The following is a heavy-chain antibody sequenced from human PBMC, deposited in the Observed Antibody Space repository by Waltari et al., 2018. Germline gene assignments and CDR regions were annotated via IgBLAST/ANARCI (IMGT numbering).Heavy chain of an antibody. Sequence: EVQLVESGGGLVQPGGSLRLSCAASGFIFDIYWLHWVRQAPGTGLVWVSRINGDGSRTDYADYVRSLFTISRDTAKNTLYLQMNDLRAEDTALYYCARDQGTGGGEIDYWGQGTLVSVSS. J-gene: IGHJ4*02. CDR1: GFIFDIYW. D-gene: IGHD3-16*01. CDR2: INGDGSRT. V-gene: IGHV3-74*01. CDR3: ARDQGTGGGEIDY.